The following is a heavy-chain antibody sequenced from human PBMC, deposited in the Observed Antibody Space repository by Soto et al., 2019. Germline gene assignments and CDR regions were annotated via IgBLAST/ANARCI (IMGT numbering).Heavy chain of an antibody. Sequence: GGSLRLSCTVSGFMFEDFAMHWVRQAPGQGLEWVSGINWNGVNKGYAESVLGRFTISRDNAKKSLYLDMNYLRPEDTALYFCAKDVDRLGELWGYFQSWGQGTMVTVSS. CDR2: INWNGVNK. CDR3: AKDVDRLGELWGYFQS. J-gene: IGHJ1*01. CDR1: GFMFEDFA. D-gene: IGHD3-16*01. V-gene: IGHV3-9*01.